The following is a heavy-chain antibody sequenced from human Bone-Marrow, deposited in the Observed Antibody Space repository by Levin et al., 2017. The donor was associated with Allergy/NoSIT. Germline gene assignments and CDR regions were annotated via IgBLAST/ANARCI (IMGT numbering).Heavy chain of an antibody. Sequence: AGGSLRLSCAASGFTFSSYGMHWVRQAPGKGLEWVALISYDGSHEYYADSVKGRFTISRDNSKNTLYLQMNSLGVEDTALYYCAKDFEADSSGYSDYWGQGTLVTVSS. CDR3: AKDFEADSSGYSDY. CDR1: GFTFSSYG. D-gene: IGHD3-22*01. CDR2: ISYDGSHE. J-gene: IGHJ4*02. V-gene: IGHV3-30*18.